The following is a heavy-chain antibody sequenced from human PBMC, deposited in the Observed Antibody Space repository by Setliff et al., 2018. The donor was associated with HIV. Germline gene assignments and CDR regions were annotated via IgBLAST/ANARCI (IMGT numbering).Heavy chain of an antibody. CDR1: GFTFSDDY. V-gene: IGHV3-11*04. CDR2: ISSSGSTT. CDR3: ATGFATSH. D-gene: IGHD1-26*01. J-gene: IGHJ4*02. Sequence: PGGSLRLSCAASGFTFSDDYMSWIRQTPGKGLEWISCISSSGSTTYYADSVKGRFTISRDNAKNSLYLEMNSLRAEDTAVYYCATGFATSHWGQGTLVTVSS.